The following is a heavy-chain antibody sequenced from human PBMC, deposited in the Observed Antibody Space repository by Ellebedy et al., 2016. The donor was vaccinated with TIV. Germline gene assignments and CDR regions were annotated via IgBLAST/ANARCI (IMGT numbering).Heavy chain of an antibody. CDR1: GFTFSIYA. Sequence: GESLKISCAASGFTFSIYAMGWVRQAPGRGPECVSIIYSTGTTDYADSVRGRFTISRDSAKNTLYLQMNSLRVEDTAVYYCARKSDTLLFAGGDCWGQGTLVTVSS. J-gene: IGHJ4*02. D-gene: IGHD3-16*01. CDR3: ARKSDTLLFAGGDC. CDR2: IYSTGTT. V-gene: IGHV3-23*05.